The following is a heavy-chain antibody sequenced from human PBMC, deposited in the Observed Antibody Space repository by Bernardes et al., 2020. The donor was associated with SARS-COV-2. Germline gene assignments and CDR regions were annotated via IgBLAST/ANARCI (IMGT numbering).Heavy chain of an antibody. D-gene: IGHD1-7*01. Sequence: ASVKVSCKTSGYTFTGYYVHWVRQAPGQGLEWMGWVSPKNGGTSFAQNFQGRVTMTTDASATAAYMELSRLRSDDTAVYYCARDYLLPMELWGRGTTVTVSS. CDR2: VSPKNGGT. V-gene: IGHV1-2*02. CDR1: GYTFTGYY. CDR3: ARDYLLPMEL. J-gene: IGHJ6*02.